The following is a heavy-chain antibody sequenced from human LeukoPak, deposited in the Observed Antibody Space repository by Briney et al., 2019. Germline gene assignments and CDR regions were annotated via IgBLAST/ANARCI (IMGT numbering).Heavy chain of an antibody. CDR3: ARGYYDYWSGYSAYYYYMDV. J-gene: IGHJ6*03. V-gene: IGHV5-51*01. Sequence: GESLKISWQGSGYSFTSYWIGWVRQMPGKGLEWMGIIYPGDSDTRYSPSFQGQVTISADKSISTAYLQWSSLKASDTAMYYCARGYYDYWSGYSAYYYYMDVWGKGTTVTVSS. CDR2: IYPGDSDT. CDR1: GYSFTSYW. D-gene: IGHD3-3*01.